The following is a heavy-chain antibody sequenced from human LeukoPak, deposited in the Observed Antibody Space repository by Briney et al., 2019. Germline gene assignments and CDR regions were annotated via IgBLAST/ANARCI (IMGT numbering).Heavy chain of an antibody. J-gene: IGHJ6*02. CDR1: GFTFSTYS. D-gene: IGHD1-26*01. Sequence: PGGSLRLSCAASGFTFSTYSMNWVRQAPGKGLEWISYISSSSSGIYQADSVKGRFTVSRDNAKNSLYLQMNSLRAEDTAVYYCAKALVGATAYYYYGMDVWGQGTTVTVSS. CDR2: ISSSSSGI. CDR3: AKALVGATAYYYYGMDV. V-gene: IGHV3-48*01.